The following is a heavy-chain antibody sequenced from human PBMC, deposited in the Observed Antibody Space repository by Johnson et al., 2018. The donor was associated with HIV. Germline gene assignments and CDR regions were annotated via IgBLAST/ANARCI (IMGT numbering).Heavy chain of an antibody. CDR3: TRVSSTSWALDI. D-gene: IGHD2-15*01. Sequence: EKLVESGGGLVQPGGSLRPSCAASGFTVRCNYMNWVRQAPGKGLEWVQVIDSGGDTYTSDAVMGRFNISRDTSKNALYLQMNSLRGDDTAVYYCTRVSSTSWALDIWGQGTLVTVSS. J-gene: IGHJ3*02. CDR2: IDSGGDT. CDR1: GFTVRCNY. V-gene: IGHV3-66*01.